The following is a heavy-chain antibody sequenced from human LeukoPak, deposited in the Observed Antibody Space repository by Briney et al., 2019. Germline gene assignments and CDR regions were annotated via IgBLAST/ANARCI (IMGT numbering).Heavy chain of an antibody. CDR1: GFTLSSYA. CDR3: ARGRDGYNYGGFDY. V-gene: IGHV3-30*04. Sequence: GSPRLSCAASGFTLSSYAIHWVRQGPGKGLEWVAVISYDGSNKYYADSVKGRLTISRDNSKNTLYLQMNSLRAEDTAVYYCARGRDGYNYGGFDYWGQGTLVTVSS. CDR2: ISYDGSNK. J-gene: IGHJ4*02. D-gene: IGHD5-24*01.